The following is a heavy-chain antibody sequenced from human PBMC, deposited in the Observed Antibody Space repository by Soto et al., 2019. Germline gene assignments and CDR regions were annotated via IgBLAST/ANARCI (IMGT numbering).Heavy chain of an antibody. V-gene: IGHV3-30*18. CDR2: ISYDGSNK. J-gene: IGHJ6*02. CDR1: GFTFSSYG. CDR3: AKDQAPIVVVVAATPCYGMDV. Sequence: PGGSLRLSCAASGFTFSSYGMHWVRQAPGKGLEWVAVISYDGSNKYYADSVKGRFTISRDNSKNTLYLQMNSLRAEDTAVYYCAKDQAPIVVVVAATPCYGMDVWGQGTTVTVSS. D-gene: IGHD2-15*01.